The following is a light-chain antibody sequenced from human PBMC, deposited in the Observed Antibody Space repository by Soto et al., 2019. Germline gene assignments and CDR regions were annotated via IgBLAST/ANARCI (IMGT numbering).Light chain of an antibody. CDR3: QQHSNWLRT. CDR2: GVS. Sequence: EIVMTQSPATLSVSPGERATLSCRASQSVSSNLAWYQQKPGQAPRLLIYGVSTSATGIPARFSGSGSGTEFTLTLRSLQSEDFAVYYCQQHSNWLRTFGQGTKVEIQ. CDR1: QSVSSN. J-gene: IGKJ1*01. V-gene: IGKV3-15*01.